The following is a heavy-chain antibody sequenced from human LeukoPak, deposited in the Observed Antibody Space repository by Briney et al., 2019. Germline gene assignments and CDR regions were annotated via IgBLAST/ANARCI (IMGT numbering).Heavy chain of an antibody. CDR2: ISSSGFST. CDR3: ARGERRFDY. CDR1: GFNFSDYY. J-gene: IGHJ4*02. Sequence: GGSLRLSCAASGFNFSDYYMSWIRQAPGKGLEWVSYISSSGFSTYYAGSVKGRFTISRDNARNSLYLQMNSLAPEDTALYYCARGERRFDYWGQGTLVSVSS. V-gene: IGHV3-11*01. D-gene: IGHD1-26*01.